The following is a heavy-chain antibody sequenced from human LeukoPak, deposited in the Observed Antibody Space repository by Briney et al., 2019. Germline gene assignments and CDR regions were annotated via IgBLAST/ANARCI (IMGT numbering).Heavy chain of an antibody. CDR1: GFTVSSNY. CDR3: ARDSSGWYYFDY. CDR2: IYSGVET. D-gene: IGHD6-19*01. J-gene: IGHJ4*02. V-gene: IGHV3-66*01. Sequence: GGSLRLSCAASGFTVSSNYMTWVRQAPGKGLEWVSVIYSGVETYYADSVKGRFTISRDNSKNTLYLQINSLRAEDTAVYYCARDSSGWYYFDYWGQGTLVTVSS.